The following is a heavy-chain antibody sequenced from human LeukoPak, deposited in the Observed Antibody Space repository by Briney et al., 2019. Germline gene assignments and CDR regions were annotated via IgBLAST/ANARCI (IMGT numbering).Heavy chain of an antibody. CDR2: ISGSGGST. J-gene: IGHJ4*02. CDR3: AAALSYSGSYYDY. CDR1: GFTFSTYS. V-gene: IGHV3-23*01. Sequence: PGGSLRLSCAASGFTFSTYSMNWVRQAPGKGLEWVSGISGSGGSTDYADSVRGRFTISRDNSKNTLYLQMNSLRAEDTAVYYCAAALSYSGSYYDYWGQGTLVTVSS. D-gene: IGHD1-26*01.